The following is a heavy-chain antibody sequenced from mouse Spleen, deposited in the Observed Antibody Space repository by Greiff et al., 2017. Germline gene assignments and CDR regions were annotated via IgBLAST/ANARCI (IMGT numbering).Heavy chain of an antibody. Sequence: EVQRVESGPGLVKPSQSLSLTCSVTGYSITSGYYWNWIRQFPGNKLEWMGYISYDGSNNYNPSLKNRISITRDTSKNQFFLKLNSVTTEDTATYYCAREGHYFDYWGQGTTLTVSS. V-gene: IGHV3-6*01. CDR2: ISYDGSN. CDR1: GYSITSGYY. CDR3: AREGHYFDY. J-gene: IGHJ2*01.